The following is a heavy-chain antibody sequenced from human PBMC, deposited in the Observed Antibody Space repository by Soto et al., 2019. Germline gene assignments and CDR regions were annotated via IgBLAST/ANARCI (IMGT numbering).Heavy chain of an antibody. CDR3: AMDLYGGSSRFDY. CDR1: GFTFSNNG. CDR2: ISSDGSKK. Sequence: QVQLVESGGGVVQPGRSLRLSCVASGFTFSNNGIHWVRQAPGKGLEWVAVISSDGSKKYYADSVKGRFTISRDNSKNTLYLQMISLRAEDTAVYYCAMDLYGGSSRFDYWGQGTLVTVSS. V-gene: IGHV3-30*03. D-gene: IGHD2-15*01. J-gene: IGHJ4*02.